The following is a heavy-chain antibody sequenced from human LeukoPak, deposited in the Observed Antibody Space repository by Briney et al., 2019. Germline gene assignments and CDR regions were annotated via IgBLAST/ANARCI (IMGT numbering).Heavy chain of an antibody. Sequence: GGSLTLSCAASGFTFSSYAMSWVRQPQGKGLEWVSAISGSGGSTYYADSVKGRFTISRDNSKNTLYLQMNSLRAEDTAVYYCAKQSGTMIVVVHTYFDYWGQGTLVTVSS. CDR1: GFTFSSYA. CDR3: AKQSGTMIVVVHTYFDY. V-gene: IGHV3-23*01. D-gene: IGHD3-22*01. CDR2: ISGSGGST. J-gene: IGHJ4*02.